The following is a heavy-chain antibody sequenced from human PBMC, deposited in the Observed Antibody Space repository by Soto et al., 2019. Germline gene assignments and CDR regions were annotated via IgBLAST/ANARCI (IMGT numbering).Heavy chain of an antibody. V-gene: IGHV1-18*01. CDR2: ISAYNGNT. CDR3: ARAPRITMMVVVTPLDY. J-gene: IGHJ4*02. CDR1: GYTFTSYG. D-gene: IGHD3-22*01. Sequence: GASVKVSCKASGYTFTSYGISWVRQAPGQGLEWMGWISAYNGNTNYAQKLQGRVTMTTDTSTSTAYMELRSLRSDDTAVYYCARAPRITMMVVVTPLDYWGQGTLVTVSS.